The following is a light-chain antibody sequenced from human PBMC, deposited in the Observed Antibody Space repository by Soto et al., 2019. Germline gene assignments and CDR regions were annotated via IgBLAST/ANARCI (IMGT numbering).Light chain of an antibody. CDR2: GNS. CDR1: SSNIGAGYD. Sequence: QSVLTQPPSVSGAPGQRVTISCTGSSSNIGAGYDVHWYQQLPGTAPKLLIYGNSNRPSGVPDRFSGSKSGTSASLAITGLQAEDEADYYCQSYDSSLSGPYVFGTGTKVTDL. J-gene: IGLJ1*01. CDR3: QSYDSSLSGPYV. V-gene: IGLV1-40*01.